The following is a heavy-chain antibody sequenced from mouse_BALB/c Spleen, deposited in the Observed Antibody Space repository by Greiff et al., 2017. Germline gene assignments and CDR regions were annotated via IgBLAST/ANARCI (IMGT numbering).Heavy chain of an antibody. CDR3: APHYYGTPFAY. V-gene: IGHV14-1*02. CDR1: GFNIKDYY. CDR2: IDPENGNT. Sequence: VQLKESGAELVRPGALVKLSCKASGFNIKDYYMHWVKQRPEQGLEWIGWIDPENGNTIYAPKFQGKASITADTTSNTAYLQLSSLKSEDTAVYYCAPHYYGTPFAYWGQGTLVTVSA. J-gene: IGHJ3*01. D-gene: IGHD1-1*01.